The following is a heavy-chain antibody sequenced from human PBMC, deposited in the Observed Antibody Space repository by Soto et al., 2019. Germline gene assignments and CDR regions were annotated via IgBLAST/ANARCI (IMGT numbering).Heavy chain of an antibody. CDR2: ISAYNGNT. Sequence: ASVKVSCKASGYTFTSYGISWVRQAPGQGLEWMGWISAYNGNTNYAQKLQGRVTMTTDTSTSTAYMELRSLRSDDTAVYYCERFSITGTSRDWFDPWGQGTLVTVSS. J-gene: IGHJ5*02. V-gene: IGHV1-18*01. D-gene: IGHD1-7*01. CDR3: ERFSITGTSRDWFDP. CDR1: GYTFTSYG.